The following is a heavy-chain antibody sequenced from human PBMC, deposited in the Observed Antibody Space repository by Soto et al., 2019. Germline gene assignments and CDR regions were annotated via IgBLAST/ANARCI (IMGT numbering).Heavy chain of an antibody. CDR1: GFTISPSW. V-gene: IGHV3-7*05. Sequence: GGSLRLSCAASGFTISPSWVSWVRQTPGKGLEWETNVNEDRSAKYYMDTVRGRFNSSRDNASNPVYLQMTGLRTDDSAIYYCVRDMNSGWKFDYWGQGALVTVSS. J-gene: IGHJ4*02. CDR2: VNEDRSAK. CDR3: VRDMNSGWKFDY. D-gene: IGHD5-12*01.